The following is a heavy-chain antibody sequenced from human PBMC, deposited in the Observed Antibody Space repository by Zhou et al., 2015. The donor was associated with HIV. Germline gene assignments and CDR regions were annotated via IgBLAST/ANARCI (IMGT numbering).Heavy chain of an antibody. J-gene: IGHJ4*02. D-gene: IGHD6-19*01. V-gene: IGHV3-23*01. CDR3: VRYRSNYLDY. CDR1: GFTFSKYA. Sequence: EVRLLESGGGLMGAGGSLRLSCVGSGFTFSKYAMSWVRQAPGKSLQWVAGIRGSGYDAYYAASVKGRFTISRDNAKNTVFLQMASLTVADTAVYYCVRYRSNYLDYWGQGTLVTVSS. CDR2: IRGSGYDA.